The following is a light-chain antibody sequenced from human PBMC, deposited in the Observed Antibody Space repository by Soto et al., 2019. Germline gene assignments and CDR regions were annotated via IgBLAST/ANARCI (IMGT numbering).Light chain of an antibody. Sequence: EIVMTQSPVTLSVSPGDRAALSCRARQSVSTNLAWYQQKPGHPPRLLIYGASTRATGVPARFSGSGSGTEFTLTISSLQSEDFAVYFCQQYNKWPPYTFGQWTKLEIK. J-gene: IGKJ2*01. V-gene: IGKV3-15*01. CDR1: QSVSTN. CDR3: QQYNKWPPYT. CDR2: GAS.